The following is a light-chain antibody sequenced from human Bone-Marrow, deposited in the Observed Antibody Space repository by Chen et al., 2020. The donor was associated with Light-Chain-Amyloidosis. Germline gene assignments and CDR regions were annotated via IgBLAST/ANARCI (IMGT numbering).Light chain of an antibody. V-gene: IGLV3-21*02. CDR1: NIGSTS. Sequence: SYVLTQPPSVSVAPGQTPTTACGGNNIGSTSVHWYQQTPGQAPLLVVYDDSDRPSGIHERLSGSNSGNTATLTISRVEAGDEADYYCQVWDRSRDRPVFGGGTKLTVL. J-gene: IGLJ3*02. CDR2: DDS. CDR3: QVWDRSRDRPV.